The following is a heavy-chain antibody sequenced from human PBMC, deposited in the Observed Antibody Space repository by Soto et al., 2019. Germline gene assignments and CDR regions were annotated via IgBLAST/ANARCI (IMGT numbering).Heavy chain of an antibody. D-gene: IGHD1-1*01. CDR1: GQSFSGHS. Sequence: QVQLQQWGAGLVKPSETLSLSCAVYGQSFSGHSWAWIRQPPGKGLEWIGEINESGSTYYNPSLKSRVTISTDTSTKQFSLTLSSVSAADTAAYFCARGSGIVALPGELEDVNYDYWGQGTLVNVSS. V-gene: IGHV4-34*01. CDR3: ARGSGIVALPGELEDVNYDY. J-gene: IGHJ4*02. CDR2: INESGST.